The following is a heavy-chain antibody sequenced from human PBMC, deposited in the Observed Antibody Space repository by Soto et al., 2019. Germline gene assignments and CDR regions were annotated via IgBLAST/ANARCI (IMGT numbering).Heavy chain of an antibody. D-gene: IGHD6-13*01. J-gene: IGHJ6*02. CDR2: INPNSGGT. CDR1: GYTFTGYY. Sequence: ASVKVSCKASGYTFTGYYMHWVRQAPGQGLEWMGWINPNSGGTNYAQKFQGWVTMTRDTSISTAYMGLSRLRCDDMTVYYCARSIRYSSSWPSYYYYCMGGWGQGTTVTVSS. V-gene: IGHV1-2*04. CDR3: ARSIRYSSSWPSYYYYCMGG.